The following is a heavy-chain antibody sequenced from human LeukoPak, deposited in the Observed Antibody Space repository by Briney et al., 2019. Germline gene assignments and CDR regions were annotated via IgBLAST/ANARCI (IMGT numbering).Heavy chain of an antibody. J-gene: IGHJ4*02. CDR2: INHSGST. D-gene: IGHD3-22*01. CDR1: GGSFSGYY. V-gene: IGHV4-34*01. CDR3: ARRLGYYYDSSTPFDY. Sequence: SETLSLTCATYGGSFSGYYWSWIRQPPGKGLEWIGEINHSGSTNYNPSLKSRVTISVDTSKNQFSLKLSSVTAADTAVYYCARRLGYYYDSSTPFDYWGQGTLVTVSS.